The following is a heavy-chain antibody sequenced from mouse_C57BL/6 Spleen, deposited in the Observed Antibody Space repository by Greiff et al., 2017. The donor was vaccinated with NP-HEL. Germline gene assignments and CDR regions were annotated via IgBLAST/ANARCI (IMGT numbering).Heavy chain of an antibody. V-gene: IGHV1-15*01. Sequence: QVHVKQSGAELVRPGASVTLSCKASGYTFTDYEMHWVKQTPVHGLEWIGAIDPETGGTAYNQKFKGKAILTADKSSSTAYMELRSLTSEDSAVYYCTRMGGLLNFDYWGQGTTLTVSS. J-gene: IGHJ2*01. D-gene: IGHD3-1*01. CDR3: TRMGGLLNFDY. CDR2: IDPETGGT. CDR1: GYTFTDYE.